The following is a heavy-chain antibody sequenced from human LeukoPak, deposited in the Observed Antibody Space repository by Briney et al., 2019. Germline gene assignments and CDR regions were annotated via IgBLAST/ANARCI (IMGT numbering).Heavy chain of an antibody. CDR2: ISWDGAFT. J-gene: IGHJ4*01. D-gene: IGHD3-16*02. CDR3: AKGLKSHRSMTYHLDK. CDR1: GFTFGDYT. Sequence: PGGSLRLSCAASGFTFGDYTMHWVRQVPGQGLEKVSLISWDGAFTYYADSVMGRFIVSRDNSKSALYLHMNSLRPEDTALYYCAKGLKSHRSMTYHLDKWGHGTLVTVSS. V-gene: IGHV3-43*01.